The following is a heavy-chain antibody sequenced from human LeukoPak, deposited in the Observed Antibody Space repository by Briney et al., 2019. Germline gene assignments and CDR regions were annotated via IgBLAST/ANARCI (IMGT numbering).Heavy chain of an antibody. CDR2: ISGRGGSA. CDR3: AKPLTTVTIDAFDI. D-gene: IGHD4-17*01. Sequence: GGSLRLSCAASGFTFSSYDMSWVRQGPGKGLEWVSAISGRGGSAYYADSVKGRFTISRDNSKNTLYLQMNSLRAEDTAVYYCAKPLTTVTIDAFDIWGQGTMVTVSS. J-gene: IGHJ3*02. CDR1: GFTFSSYD. V-gene: IGHV3-23*01.